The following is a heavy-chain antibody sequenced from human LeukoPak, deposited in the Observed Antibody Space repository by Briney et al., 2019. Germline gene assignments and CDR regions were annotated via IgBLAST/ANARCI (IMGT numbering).Heavy chain of an antibody. V-gene: IGHV3-7*01. J-gene: IGHJ4*02. Sequence: GGSLRLSCATSGFTFSNYWMSWVRQAPGKGLEWVANIKQDGSERYYVDSVKGRFTISRDNAKNSLYLQMNSLRAEDTAVYYCARYGGSYYFDNWGQGTLVTVSS. D-gene: IGHD1-26*01. CDR1: GFTFSNYW. CDR3: ARYGGSYYFDN. CDR2: IKQDGSER.